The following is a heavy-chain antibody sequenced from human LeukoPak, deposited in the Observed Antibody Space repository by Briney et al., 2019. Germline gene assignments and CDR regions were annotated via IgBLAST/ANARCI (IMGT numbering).Heavy chain of an antibody. CDR1: GFTVSSNY. J-gene: IGHJ5*02. Sequence: GSLRLSCAASGFTVSSNYMSWVRQAPGKGLEWIGSIYYSGSTYYNPSLKSRVTISVDTSKSQFSLKVTSVTAADTAVYFCARDGRLYSSGQVVWFDPWGQGTLVTVSS. D-gene: IGHD6-19*01. CDR3: ARDGRLYSSGQVVWFDP. V-gene: IGHV4-39*07. CDR2: IYYSGST.